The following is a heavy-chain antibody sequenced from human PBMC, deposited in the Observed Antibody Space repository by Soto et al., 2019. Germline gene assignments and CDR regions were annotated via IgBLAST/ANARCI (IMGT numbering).Heavy chain of an antibody. Sequence: PSETLSLTCAVSGGSISSGGYSWSWIRQPPGKGLEWIGYIYHSGSTYYNPSLKSRVTISVDTSKNQFSLKLSSVTVADTAVYYCARQTYYYGSGSYSAYDYWGHGTLVTVSS. CDR3: ARQTYYYGSGSYSAYDY. CDR2: IYHSGST. V-gene: IGHV4-30-2*01. CDR1: GGSISSGGYS. D-gene: IGHD3-10*01. J-gene: IGHJ4*01.